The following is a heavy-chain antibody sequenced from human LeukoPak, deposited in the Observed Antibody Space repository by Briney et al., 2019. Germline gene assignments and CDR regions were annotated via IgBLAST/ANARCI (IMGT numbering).Heavy chain of an antibody. CDR1: GYTFTGHY. D-gene: IGHD1-26*01. J-gene: IGHJ4*02. Sequence: ASVKVSCKASGYTFTGHYKHRVRPAPGQGLEWMGWINSNNGGTNYAQKFQGRVTMTRDTSISTAYMELSRLRSDDTAVYYCARGYALYSGRYIDFDYWGQGTLVTVSS. CDR3: ARGYALYSGRYIDFDY. V-gene: IGHV1-2*02. CDR2: INSNNGGT.